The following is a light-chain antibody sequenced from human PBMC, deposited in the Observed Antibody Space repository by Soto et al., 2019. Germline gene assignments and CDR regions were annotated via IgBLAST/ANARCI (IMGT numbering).Light chain of an antibody. V-gene: IGLV6-57*04. CDR3: QSFDISNVV. CDR1: SGSIASNY. Sequence: NFMLTLPHSVSESPGKTVTISCTRSSGSIASNYVQWYQQRPGSAPTPVIYEDSQRPSGVPDRFSGSIDSSSNSASLTISRLKTEDEADYYCQSFDISNVVFGGGTKVTVL. J-gene: IGLJ2*01. CDR2: EDS.